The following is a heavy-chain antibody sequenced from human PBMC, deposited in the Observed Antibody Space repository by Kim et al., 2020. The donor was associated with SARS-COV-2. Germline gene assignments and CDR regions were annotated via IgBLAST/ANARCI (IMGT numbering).Heavy chain of an antibody. D-gene: IGHD6-6*01. V-gene: IGHV3-73*01. J-gene: IGHJ4*02. Sequence: GGSLRLSCAASGFTFSGSAMHWVRQASGKGLEWVGRIRSKANSYATAYAASVKGRFTISRDDSKNTAYLQMNSLKTEDTAVYYCTRRSEYSSSSDFDYWGQGTLVTVSS. CDR2: IRSKANSYAT. CDR1: GFTFSGSA. CDR3: TRRSEYSSSSDFDY.